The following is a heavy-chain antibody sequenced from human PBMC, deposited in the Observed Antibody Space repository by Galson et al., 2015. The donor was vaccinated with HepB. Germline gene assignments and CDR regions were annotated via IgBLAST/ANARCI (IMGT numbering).Heavy chain of an antibody. J-gene: IGHJ4*02. CDR1: GGTFSSYT. D-gene: IGHD4-23*01. CDR3: AKGGYGGNSWPNFDY. CDR2: IIPILGIA. V-gene: IGHV1-69*02. Sequence: SVKVSCKASGGTFSSYTISWVRQAPGQGLEWMGRIIPILGIANYAQKFQGRVTITADKSTSTAYMELSSLRSEDTAVYYCAKGGYGGNSWPNFDYWGQGTLVTVSS.